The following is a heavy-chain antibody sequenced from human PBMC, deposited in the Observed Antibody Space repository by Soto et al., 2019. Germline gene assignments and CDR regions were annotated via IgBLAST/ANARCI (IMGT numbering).Heavy chain of an antibody. CDR2: ISYDGSNK. Sequence: GGSLRLSCAASGFTFSSYGMHWVRQAPGKGLEWVAVISYDGSNKYYADSVKGRFTISRDNSKNTLYLQMNSLRAEDTAVYYCAKDSAYYDILTGYWDYYYGMDVWGQGTTVTVSS. V-gene: IGHV3-30*18. CDR3: AKDSAYYDILTGYWDYYYGMDV. D-gene: IGHD3-9*01. CDR1: GFTFSSYG. J-gene: IGHJ6*02.